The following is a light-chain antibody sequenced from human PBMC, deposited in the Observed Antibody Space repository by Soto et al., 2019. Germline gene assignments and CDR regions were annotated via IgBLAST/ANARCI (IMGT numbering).Light chain of an antibody. J-gene: IGLJ1*01. V-gene: IGLV3-21*04. CDR1: NIGSKS. CDR3: QVWDSSSDHPV. Sequence: SYELTQPPSVSVAPGKTARITCGGNNIGSKSVHWYQQKPGQAPVLVIYYDSDRPSGTPERFSGSNSGNTATLTISRVEAGDEADYYCQVWDSSSDHPVFGTGTKLTVL. CDR2: YDS.